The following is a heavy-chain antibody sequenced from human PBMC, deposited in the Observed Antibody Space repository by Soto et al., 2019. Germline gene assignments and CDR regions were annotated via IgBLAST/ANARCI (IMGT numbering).Heavy chain of an antibody. CDR2: TKSDGSGT. CDR3: AKGGFDYGPGRMGV. Sequence: EVQLVESGGGLLQPGGSLTLSCTASGFTFSNYWMHWVRQAPGKGLVWVSRTKSDGSGTSYTDSVKGRFTISRDNAYKTLYLQMGNLGAGDTAVYYCAKGGFDYGPGRMGVWGKGTTVIVSS. J-gene: IGHJ6*04. V-gene: IGHV3-74*01. D-gene: IGHD3-10*01. CDR1: GFTFSNYW.